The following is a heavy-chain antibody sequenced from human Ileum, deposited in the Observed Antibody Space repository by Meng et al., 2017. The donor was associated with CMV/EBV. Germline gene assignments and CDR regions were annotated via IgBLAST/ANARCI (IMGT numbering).Heavy chain of an antibody. CDR1: GGSINNRSYY. V-gene: IGHV4-39*07. Sequence: SETLSLTCTVSGGSINNRSYYWAWIRQAPGKGLEWIGSLFYSGNTYYKPFLESRVTISVDTSRNQFFLTLNAMAAADTAVYYCAREGGRNNYGGFDSWGPGTLVTVSS. J-gene: IGHJ4*02. CDR2: LFYSGNT. CDR3: AREGGRNNYGGFDS. D-gene: IGHD4-11*01.